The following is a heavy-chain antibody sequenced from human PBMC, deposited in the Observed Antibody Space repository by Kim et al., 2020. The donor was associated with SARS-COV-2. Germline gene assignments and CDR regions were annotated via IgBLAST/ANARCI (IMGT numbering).Heavy chain of an antibody. V-gene: IGHV3-43*01. Sequence: GGSLRLSCAASGFTFDDYTMHWVRQAPGKGLEWVSLISWDGGSTYYAYSVKGLFTISRDNSKNSLYLQMNILRTEDTALYYCAKLHCSGGSCYHAKHAFDIWGQGTMVTVSS. CDR3: AKLHCSGGSCYHAKHAFDI. CDR2: ISWDGGST. CDR1: GFTFDDYT. D-gene: IGHD2-15*01. J-gene: IGHJ3*02.